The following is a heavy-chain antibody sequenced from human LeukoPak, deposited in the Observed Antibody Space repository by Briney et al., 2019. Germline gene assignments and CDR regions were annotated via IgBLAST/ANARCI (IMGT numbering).Heavy chain of an antibody. CDR3: ARREGRLGYYGSGGSCYSRPDGYYGMDV. CDR2: ISAYNANT. Sequence: ASVKVSCKASGYTFTSYGISWVRQAPGQGLEWMGWISAYNANTNYAQKLQGRVTMTTDTSTSTAYMELRSLRSDDTAVYYCARREGRLGYYGSGGSCYSRPDGYYGMDVWGQGTTVTVSS. CDR1: GYTFTSYG. D-gene: IGHD2-15*01. V-gene: IGHV1-18*01. J-gene: IGHJ6*02.